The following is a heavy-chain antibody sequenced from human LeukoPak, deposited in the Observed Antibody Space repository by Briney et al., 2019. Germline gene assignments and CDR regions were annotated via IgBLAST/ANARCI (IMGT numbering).Heavy chain of an antibody. Sequence: GGSLRLSCAVSGFTASSNYMSWVRQAPGKGLEWVSVIYSDDRTYYADSVKGRFTISRHTSKKTLYLQMNSLRAEDTAVYYCARTDETAPAEDFQHWGQGTLVTVSS. CDR3: ARTDETAPAEDFQH. J-gene: IGHJ1*01. D-gene: IGHD2-21*02. CDR2: IYSDDRT. CDR1: GFTASSNY. V-gene: IGHV3-53*04.